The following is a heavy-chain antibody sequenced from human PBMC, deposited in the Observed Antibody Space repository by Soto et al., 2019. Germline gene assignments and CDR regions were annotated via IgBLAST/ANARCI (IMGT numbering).Heavy chain of an antibody. J-gene: IGHJ4*02. D-gene: IGHD5-18*01. CDR1: GGTFSSYA. Sequence: SVKVSCNACGGTFSSYAISRVRQAPGQGLEWMGGIIPIFGTANYAQRFQGRVTITADESTSTAYMELSSLRSEDTAVYYCARVPPGAMVPFDYWRQGTLVTVPQ. CDR3: ARVPPGAMVPFDY. V-gene: IGHV1-69*13. CDR2: IIPIFGTA.